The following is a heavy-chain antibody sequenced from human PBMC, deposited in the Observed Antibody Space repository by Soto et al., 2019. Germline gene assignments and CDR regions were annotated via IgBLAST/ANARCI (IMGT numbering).Heavy chain of an antibody. CDR3: ARQSRSSSSQFDY. CDR1: GGSISSSSYY. J-gene: IGHJ4*02. CDR2: IYYSGST. Sequence: SETLSLTCTVSGGSISSSSYYWGWIRQPPGKGLEWIGSIYYSGSTYYNPSLKSRVTISVDTSKNQFSLKLSSVTAADTAVYYCARQSRSSSSQFDYWGQGTLVTVSS. D-gene: IGHD6-6*01. V-gene: IGHV4-39*01.